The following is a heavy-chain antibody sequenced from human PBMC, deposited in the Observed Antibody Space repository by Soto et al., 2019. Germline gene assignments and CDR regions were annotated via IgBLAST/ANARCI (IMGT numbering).Heavy chain of an antibody. D-gene: IGHD3-3*01. V-gene: IGHV5-51*01. CDR1: GYTFINYW. CDR2: IFAADSDT. J-gene: IGHJ5*02. CDR3: ARLYDFWSDRRSENRTPYNWFDP. Sequence: GESLKISCKGSGYTFINYWIAWVRQMPGKGLESMGIIFAADSDTRYSPSFQGQVTISVDKPTSTAYLQWSSLKASDTAMYYCARLYDFWSDRRSENRTPYNWFDPWGQGTLVTVSS.